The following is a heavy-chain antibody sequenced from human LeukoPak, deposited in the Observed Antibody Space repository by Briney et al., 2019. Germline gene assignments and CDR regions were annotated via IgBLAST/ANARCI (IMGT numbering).Heavy chain of an antibody. D-gene: IGHD1-7*01. CDR2: INPNSGGT. J-gene: IGHJ5*02. Sequence: GASVKVSCKASGYTFTGYYMHWVRQAPGQGLEWMGWINPNSGGTNYAQKFQGRVTMTRDTSISTASMELSRLRSDDTAVYYCARDLELGGDWFDPWGQGTLVTVSS. V-gene: IGHV1-2*02. CDR1: GYTFTGYY. CDR3: ARDLELGGDWFDP.